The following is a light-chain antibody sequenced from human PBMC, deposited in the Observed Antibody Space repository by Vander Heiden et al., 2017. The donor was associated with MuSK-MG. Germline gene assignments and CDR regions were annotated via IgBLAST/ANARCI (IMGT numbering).Light chain of an antibody. V-gene: IGKV3-11*01. CDR2: DAS. CDR3: QQRINGPPKYT. CDR1: QSVSSY. Sequence: EIVLTQSPATLSLSPGERATLSCRASQSVSSYLAWYQQKPGQAPRLLIYDASNRATGIPARFSGSGSGTDFTLTISSLEPEDFAVYYCQQRINGPPKYTFGQGTKLEIK. J-gene: IGKJ2*01.